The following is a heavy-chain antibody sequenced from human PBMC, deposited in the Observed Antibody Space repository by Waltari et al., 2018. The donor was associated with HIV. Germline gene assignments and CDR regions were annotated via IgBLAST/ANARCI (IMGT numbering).Heavy chain of an antibody. J-gene: IGHJ4*02. CDR2: MTPSSGNT. CDR3: ARGGSTHTHFAY. V-gene: IGHV1-8*01. D-gene: IGHD1-26*01. Sequence: QVQLVQSGAAVTKPGASVQVSCTASGYSFTSYDINWVRQATGQGLEWMGWMTPSSGNTGSAQKFQGRVTMSRNTSVSTVYMELSTLTSDDTAIYFCARGGSTHTHFAYWGQGTLVTVSS. CDR1: GYSFTSYD.